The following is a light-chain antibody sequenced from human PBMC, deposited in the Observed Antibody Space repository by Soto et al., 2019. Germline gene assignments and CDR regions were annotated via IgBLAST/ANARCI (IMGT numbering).Light chain of an antibody. V-gene: IGKV1-27*01. CDR2: AAS. J-gene: IGKJ4*01. CDR3: QKYTNVPT. CDR1: QGISNY. Sequence: DIQMTQSPYSLSASVGDRVTITCRSSQGISNYLAWYQQIPGKVPKLLISAASTLQSGVPSRFSGSGSGTDLTLTISSLQPEDVATYYCQKYTNVPTFGGGTKVEIK.